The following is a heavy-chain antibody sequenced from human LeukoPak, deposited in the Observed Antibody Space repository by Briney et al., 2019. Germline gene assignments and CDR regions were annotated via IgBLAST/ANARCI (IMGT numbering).Heavy chain of an antibody. Sequence: PGGSLRLSCAASEFTFSSYAMSWVRQAPGKGLEWVSAISGSGGSTYYADSVKGRFTISRDNSKNTQYLQMNSLRAEDTAVYYCAKDPSWSGYFDYWGQGTLVTVSS. D-gene: IGHD6-13*01. CDR2: ISGSGGST. CDR1: EFTFSSYA. J-gene: IGHJ4*02. CDR3: AKDPSWSGYFDY. V-gene: IGHV3-23*01.